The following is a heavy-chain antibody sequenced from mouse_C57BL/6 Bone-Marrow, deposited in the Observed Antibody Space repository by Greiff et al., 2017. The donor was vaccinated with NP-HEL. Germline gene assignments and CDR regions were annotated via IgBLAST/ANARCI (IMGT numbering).Heavy chain of an antibody. Sequence: VKVVESGPELVKPGASVKISCKASGYAFSSSWMNWVKQRPGKGLEWIGRIYPGDGDTNYNGKFKGKATLTADKSSSTAYMQLSSLTSEDSAVYFCARPYGSSYRWYFDVWGTGTTVTVSS. J-gene: IGHJ1*03. CDR2: IYPGDGDT. V-gene: IGHV1-82*01. CDR3: ARPYGSSYRWYFDV. CDR1: GYAFSSSW. D-gene: IGHD1-1*01.